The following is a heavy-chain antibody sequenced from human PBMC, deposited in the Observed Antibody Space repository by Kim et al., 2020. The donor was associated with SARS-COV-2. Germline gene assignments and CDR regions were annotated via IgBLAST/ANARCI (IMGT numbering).Heavy chain of an antibody. CDR2: IGTAGDT. CDR3: AREYWGSGSYYNGYYYYGMDV. D-gene: IGHD3-10*01. J-gene: IGHJ6*02. V-gene: IGHV3-13*01. CDR1: GFTFSSYD. Sequence: GGSLRLSCAASGFTFSSYDMHWVRQATGKGLEWVSAIGTAGDTYYPGSVKGRFTISRENAKNSLYLQMNSLRAGDTAVYYCAREYWGSGSYYNGYYYYGMDVWGQGTTVTVSS.